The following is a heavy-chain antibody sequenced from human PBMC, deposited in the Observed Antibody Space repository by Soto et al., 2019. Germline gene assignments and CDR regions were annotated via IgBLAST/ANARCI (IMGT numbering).Heavy chain of an antibody. J-gene: IGHJ6*02. D-gene: IGHD2-2*01. CDR3: ARWGSTFYYYGMDV. Sequence: GSLRLSCAASGFTFSDYYMNWIRQAPGKGLEWISYISSSSSYTNYADSVKGRFTVSRDNAKNSLHLRVTSLRAEDTAVYYCARWGSTFYYYGMDVWGQGTTVTVSS. CDR1: GFTFSDYY. V-gene: IGHV3-11*06. CDR2: ISSSSSYT.